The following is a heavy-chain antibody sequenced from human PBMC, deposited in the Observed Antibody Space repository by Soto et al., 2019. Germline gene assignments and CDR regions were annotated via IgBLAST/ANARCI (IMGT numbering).Heavy chain of an antibody. D-gene: IGHD3-22*01. V-gene: IGHV3-21*01. CDR1: GFTFSSFT. CDR3: ARDLSYFYDNGGFSSFDY. CDR2: IGSGNDYT. J-gene: IGHJ4*02. Sequence: NPGGSLRLSCAASGFTFSSFTMSWVRQVPGKGLEWLSSIGSGNDYTHYTDSVKGRFAISRDNVKKSLYLQMNSVRAEDTAVYYCARDLSYFYDNGGFSSFDYWGQGTVVTVSS.